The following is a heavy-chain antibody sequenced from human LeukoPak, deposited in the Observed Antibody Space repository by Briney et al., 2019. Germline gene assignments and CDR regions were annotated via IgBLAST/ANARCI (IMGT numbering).Heavy chain of an antibody. D-gene: IGHD1-1*01. CDR2: IIPILGIA. V-gene: IGHV1-69*04. CDR3: ARDSPLGTSYFDY. Sequence: ASVKVSCKASGYTFTSYGISWVRQAPGQGLEWMGRIIPILGIANYAQKFQGRVTITADKSTSTAYMELSSLRSEDTAVYYCARDSPLGTSYFDYWGQGTLVTVSS. J-gene: IGHJ4*02. CDR1: GYTFTSYG.